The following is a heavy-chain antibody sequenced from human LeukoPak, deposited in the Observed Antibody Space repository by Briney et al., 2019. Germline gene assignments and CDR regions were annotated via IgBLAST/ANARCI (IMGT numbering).Heavy chain of an antibody. CDR2: VYSTGST. CDR3: AGSLKDGYSYGFGY. CDR1: GASMTSHY. V-gene: IGHV4-59*11. D-gene: IGHD5-12*01. J-gene: IGHJ4*02. Sequence: SETLSLTCSVSGASMTSHYLSWIRQSPGKGLEFIGFVYSTGSTSYNPSLKSRATTSLDTSKKQFSLRLTSVTAADTAVYFCAGSLKDGYSYGFGYWGQGTLVIASS.